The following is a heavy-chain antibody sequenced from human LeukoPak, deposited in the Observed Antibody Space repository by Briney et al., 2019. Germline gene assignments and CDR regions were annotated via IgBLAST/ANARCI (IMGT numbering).Heavy chain of an antibody. J-gene: IGHJ2*01. CDR3: AKEGDYRLWYFDL. D-gene: IGHD4-17*01. V-gene: IGHV3-33*06. CDR1: GFTFSSYG. CDR2: IWYDGSNK. Sequence: GGSLRLSCAASGFTFSSYGMPWVRQAPGKGLEWVAVIWYDGSNKYYADSVKGRFTISRDNSKNTLYLQMNSLRAEDTAVYYCAKEGDYRLWYFDLWGRGTLVTVSS.